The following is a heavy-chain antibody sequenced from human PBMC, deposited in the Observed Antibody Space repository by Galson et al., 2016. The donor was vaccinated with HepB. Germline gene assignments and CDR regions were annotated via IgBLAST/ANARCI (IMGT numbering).Heavy chain of an antibody. D-gene: IGHD4-17*01. CDR3: ARDGNADSP. CDR2: ISSTTTYI. CDR1: GFTFSSYS. J-gene: IGHJ5*02. V-gene: IGHV3-21*04. Sequence: SLRLSCAASGFTFSSYSMNWVRQAPGKGLEWVSSISSTTTYIYYADSVKGRFTISRDNAKNTLYLQMNSLRVEDTAVYYCARDGNADSPWGQGTLVTVSS.